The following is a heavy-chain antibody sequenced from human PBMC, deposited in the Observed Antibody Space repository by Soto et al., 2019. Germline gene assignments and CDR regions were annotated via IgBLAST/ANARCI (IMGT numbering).Heavy chain of an antibody. J-gene: IGHJ5*02. Sequence: SETLSLTCTVSGASISGYYWSWIRKSAGKGLEWIGRIYATGTTDYNPSLKSRVMMSVDTSKKQFSLKLRSVTAADTAVYYCVRDGTKTLRDWFDPWGQGISVTSPQ. CDR3: VRDGTKTLRDWFDP. V-gene: IGHV4-4*07. CDR1: GASISGYY. CDR2: IYATGTT. D-gene: IGHD1-1*01.